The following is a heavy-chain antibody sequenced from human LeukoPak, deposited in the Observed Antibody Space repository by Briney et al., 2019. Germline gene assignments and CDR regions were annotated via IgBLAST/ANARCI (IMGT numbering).Heavy chain of an antibody. CDR2: VGGSADST. CDR3: AKHLTVMVTAPLDF. CDR1: GFTFSSHA. Sequence: GGSLRLSCAASGFTFSSHAMSWVPQAPGKGLEWVSVVGGSADSTYYADSVRGRFTISRDNSKNTLYLQMNRLRAEDTALYYCAKHLTVMVTAPLDFWGQGTLVTVSS. V-gene: IGHV3-23*01. D-gene: IGHD2-21*02. J-gene: IGHJ4*02.